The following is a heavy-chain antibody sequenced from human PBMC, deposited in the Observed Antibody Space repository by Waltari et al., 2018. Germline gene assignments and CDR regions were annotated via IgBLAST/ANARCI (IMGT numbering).Heavy chain of an antibody. V-gene: IGHV1-2*06. CDR2: RNPNSGDT. Sequence: QVHLVQSGAEVKKPGAAVKVSCKASGYTSTGYYIQWVRRAPRQGLEWMGRRNPNSGDTNYAQKFQGRVTLTRDTSINTAYMELSSLKSDDTAVYYCARDLGSDYGNRDYWGQGTLVTVPS. D-gene: IGHD4-17*01. J-gene: IGHJ4*02. CDR3: ARDLGSDYGNRDY. CDR1: GYTSTGYY.